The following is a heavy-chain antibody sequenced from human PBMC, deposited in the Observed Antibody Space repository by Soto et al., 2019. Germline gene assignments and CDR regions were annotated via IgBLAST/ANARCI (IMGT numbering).Heavy chain of an antibody. Sequence: SLKVSCNASGGTFSSYAISWVRQAPGQGLEWMGGIIPIFGTANYAQKFQGRVTITADESTSTAYMELSSLRSEDTAVYYCAGEKGYCSSTSCYHNWFDPWGQGTLVTVSS. D-gene: IGHD2-2*01. V-gene: IGHV1-69*13. CDR1: GGTFSSYA. CDR2: IIPIFGTA. J-gene: IGHJ5*02. CDR3: AGEKGYCSSTSCYHNWFDP.